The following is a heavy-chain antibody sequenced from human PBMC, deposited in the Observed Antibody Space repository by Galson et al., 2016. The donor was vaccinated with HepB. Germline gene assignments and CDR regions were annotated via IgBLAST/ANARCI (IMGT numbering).Heavy chain of an antibody. Sequence: SLRLSCAASGFTSSNFGFHWVRQAPGKGLEWVAAISYDGNTPYYGASLTVRFPLSRDRSPSPIFLQMSSLRAAATAQYSCAKQFGSGTYYLRSLDYWGQGTKVTVSS. CDR1: GFTSSNFG. D-gene: IGHD3-10*01. V-gene: IGHV3-30*18. J-gene: IGHJ4*02. CDR3: AKQFGSGTYYLRSLDY. CDR2: ISYDGNTP.